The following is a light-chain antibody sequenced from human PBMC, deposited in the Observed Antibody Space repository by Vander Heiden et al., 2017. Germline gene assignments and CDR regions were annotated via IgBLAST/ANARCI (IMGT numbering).Light chain of an antibody. Sequence: DIQMTQSPSSLSASVGDRVTITCRASQSISNYLNWYQQKVGKAPKLLIYGSSSLETGVPSRFSGSGSGTDFTLTIGRLQPEDFATYYCQQTDDTPWTFGQGTKVEI. J-gene: IGKJ1*01. CDR3: QQTDDTPWT. CDR1: QSISNY. CDR2: GSS. V-gene: IGKV1-39*01.